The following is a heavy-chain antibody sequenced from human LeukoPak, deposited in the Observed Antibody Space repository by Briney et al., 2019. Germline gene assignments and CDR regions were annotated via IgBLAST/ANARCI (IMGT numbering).Heavy chain of an antibody. Sequence: PGGSLRLSCAASGFTFSNAYMNWVRQAPGKGLEWVANIKQDGSEKYYVDSVKGRFTISRDNAKNSLYLQMNSLRAEDTAVYYCARDRSTPRGYSGYFDYWGQGTLVTVSS. CDR3: ARDRSTPRGYSGYFDY. V-gene: IGHV3-7*03. D-gene: IGHD5-12*01. CDR1: GFTFSNAY. J-gene: IGHJ4*02. CDR2: IKQDGSEK.